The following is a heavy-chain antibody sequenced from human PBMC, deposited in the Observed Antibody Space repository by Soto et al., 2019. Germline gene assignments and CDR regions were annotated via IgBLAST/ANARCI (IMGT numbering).Heavy chain of an antibody. CDR3: TFSLGELSLPPCGY. V-gene: IGHV1-18*01. J-gene: IGHJ4*02. CDR1: GYTFTSYG. Sequence: QVRLVQSGAEVKKPGASVKVSCKASGYTFTSYGINWVRQAPGQGLEWMGWISAYNGNTNYAQKLQGRLTMTTDTATSTAYMELRSLGSDDTAVYYCTFSLGELSLPPCGYWGQGTLVTVSS. CDR2: ISAYNGNT. D-gene: IGHD3-16*02.